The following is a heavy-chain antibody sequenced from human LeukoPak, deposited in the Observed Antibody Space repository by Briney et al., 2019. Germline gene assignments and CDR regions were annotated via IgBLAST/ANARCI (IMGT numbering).Heavy chain of an antibody. D-gene: IGHD3-9*01. CDR1: GFTLSNYA. Sequence: GGSLRLSCAASGFTLSNYAMAWVRQAPGKGLEWVSAISGSGGTTYYADSVRGRFTISRDNFKNTLYLQMNSLRADDTAVYYCAKGLINDWSALEYWGQGTLVTVSS. J-gene: IGHJ4*02. CDR3: AKGLINDWSALEY. V-gene: IGHV3-23*01. CDR2: ISGSGGTT.